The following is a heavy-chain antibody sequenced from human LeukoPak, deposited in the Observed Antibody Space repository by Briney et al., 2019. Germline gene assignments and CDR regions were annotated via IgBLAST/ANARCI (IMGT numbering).Heavy chain of an antibody. CDR3: ARKGYSGYVSFDY. CDR2: ISSSSSYI. Sequence: GGSLRLSCAASGFTFSSYAMSWVRQAPGKGLEWVSSISSSSSYIYYADSVKGRFTISRDNAKNSLYLQMNSLRAEDTAVYYCARKGYSGYVSFDYWGQGTLVTVSS. V-gene: IGHV3-21*01. J-gene: IGHJ4*02. D-gene: IGHD5-12*01. CDR1: GFTFSSYA.